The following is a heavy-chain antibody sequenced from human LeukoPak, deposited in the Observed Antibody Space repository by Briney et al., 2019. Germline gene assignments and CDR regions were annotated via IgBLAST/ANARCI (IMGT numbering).Heavy chain of an antibody. CDR3: TTLPGYSYGYLQDY. J-gene: IGHJ4*02. Sequence: GGSLRLSCAASGXTFSKAWMSWVRQAPGKGLEWVGHIKATPDGGTTEYGAPVKGRFTISRDDSKNTLYLQMNSLKSEDTAVYFCTTLPGYSYGYLQDYWGQGTLVTVSS. CDR2: IKATPDGGTT. D-gene: IGHD5-18*01. CDR1: GXTFSKAW. V-gene: IGHV3-15*01.